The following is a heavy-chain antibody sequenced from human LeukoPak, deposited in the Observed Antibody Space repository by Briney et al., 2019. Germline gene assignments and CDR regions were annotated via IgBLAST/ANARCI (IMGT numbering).Heavy chain of an antibody. V-gene: IGHV4-31*03. D-gene: IGHD2-15*01. Sequence: PSQTLSLTCTVSGGSISSGGYYWSWIRQHPGKGLERIGYIYYSGSTYYNPSLKSRVTISVDTSKNQFSLKLSSVTAADTAVYYCAREKIGYCSGGSCQGIFDYRGQGTLVTVSS. J-gene: IGHJ4*02. CDR3: AREKIGYCSGGSCQGIFDY. CDR2: IYYSGST. CDR1: GGSISSGGYY.